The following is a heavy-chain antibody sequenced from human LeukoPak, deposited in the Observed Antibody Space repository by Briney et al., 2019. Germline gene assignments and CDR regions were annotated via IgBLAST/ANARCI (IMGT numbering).Heavy chain of an antibody. Sequence: PGGSLRLSCAASGFTFRTFWMSWVRQAPGSGLEGVANIKQDGSDKYYVDSVEGRFTIYRDNAKNSLYLEMNSLRVEDTAVYYCARDHDGDSEYFDYWGQGTLVTVSS. D-gene: IGHD4-17*01. V-gene: IGHV3-7*04. J-gene: IGHJ4*02. CDR1: GFTFRTFW. CDR3: ARDHDGDSEYFDY. CDR2: IKQDGSDK.